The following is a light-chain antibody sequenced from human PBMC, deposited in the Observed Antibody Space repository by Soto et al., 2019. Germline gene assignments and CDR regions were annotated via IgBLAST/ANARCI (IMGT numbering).Light chain of an antibody. V-gene: IGKV1-39*01. Sequence: IHMTQSPSSLSASVGDRVTITCRASQSISSYLNWYQQKPGKAPKLRIYAASSLQSGVPSKFSGSGSGTDFTLTISSLQTEDFATYYCQQSYSTPFTVGPGTKVDIK. CDR3: QQSYSTPFT. CDR2: AAS. J-gene: IGKJ3*01. CDR1: QSISSY.